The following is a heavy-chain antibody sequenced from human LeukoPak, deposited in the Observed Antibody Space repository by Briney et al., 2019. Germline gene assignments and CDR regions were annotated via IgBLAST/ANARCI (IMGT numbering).Heavy chain of an antibody. D-gene: IGHD3-22*01. V-gene: IGHV1-24*01. J-gene: IGHJ4*02. CDR3: ATLDSYYDNSGRPLIPD. CDR1: GYTLTDFS. Sequence: ASVKVSCNISGYTLTDFSMHLVRQAPGKGLEWMGGFNREDDEPIYAPHFRGRVTVTEDTSTDTAYMELSSLRSEDTAVYCCATLDSYYDNSGRPLIPDWGQGTLVTVSS. CDR2: FNREDDEP.